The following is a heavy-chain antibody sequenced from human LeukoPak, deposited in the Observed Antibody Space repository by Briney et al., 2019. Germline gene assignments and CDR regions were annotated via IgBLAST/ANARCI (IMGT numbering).Heavy chain of an antibody. CDR1: GFTFSSYW. Sequence: PGGSLRLSCAASGFTFSSYWMSWVRQAPGKGLEWVANIKQDGSEKYYADSVKGRFTISRDNSKNTLYLQMNSLRAEDTAVYYCARERDGYNLFDAFDIWGQGTMVTVSS. D-gene: IGHD5-24*01. CDR2: IKQDGSEK. V-gene: IGHV3-7*01. CDR3: ARERDGYNLFDAFDI. J-gene: IGHJ3*02.